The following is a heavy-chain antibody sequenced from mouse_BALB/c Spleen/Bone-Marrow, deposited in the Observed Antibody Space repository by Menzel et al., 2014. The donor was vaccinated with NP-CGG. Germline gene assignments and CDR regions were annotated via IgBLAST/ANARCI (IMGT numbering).Heavy chain of an antibody. Sequence: EVKLMESGAELVKPGASVKLSCTASGFNIKDTYMHWVKQRPEQGLEWIGRIDPANGNTKYDPKFQGKATITADTSSNTAYLQLSSLTSEDTAVYYCARRGLLRYPWFAYWGQGTLVTVSA. D-gene: IGHD2-1*01. J-gene: IGHJ3*01. CDR3: ARRGLLRYPWFAY. CDR2: IDPANGNT. CDR1: GFNIKDTY. V-gene: IGHV14-3*02.